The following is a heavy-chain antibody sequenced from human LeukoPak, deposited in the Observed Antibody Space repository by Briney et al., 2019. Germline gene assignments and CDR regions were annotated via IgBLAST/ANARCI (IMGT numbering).Heavy chain of an antibody. V-gene: IGHV3-23*01. CDR1: GFTVSSNY. CDR2: ISGSGGST. J-gene: IGHJ4*02. Sequence: PGGPLRLSCAASGFTVSSNYMSWVRQAPGKGLEWVSAISGSGGSTYYADSVKGRFTISRDNSKNTLYLQMNSLRAEDTAVYYCANAEWVLGSWGQGTLVTVSS. D-gene: IGHD1-26*01. CDR3: ANAEWVLGS.